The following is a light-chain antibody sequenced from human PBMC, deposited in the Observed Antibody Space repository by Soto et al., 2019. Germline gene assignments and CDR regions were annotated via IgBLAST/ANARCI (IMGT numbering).Light chain of an antibody. Sequence: QTVVTQPPSVSAAPGQKATISCSGSSSNIGNNYVSWYQQLPGTAPKLLIYENNKRPSGIPDRFSGSKSGTSATLGITGLQTGDEADYYCGTWDSSLSAGGVFGGGTKLTVL. V-gene: IGLV1-51*02. CDR2: ENN. J-gene: IGLJ3*02. CDR1: SSNIGNNY. CDR3: GTWDSSLSAGGV.